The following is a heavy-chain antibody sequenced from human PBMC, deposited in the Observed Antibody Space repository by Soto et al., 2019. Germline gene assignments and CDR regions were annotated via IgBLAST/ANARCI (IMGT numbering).Heavy chain of an antibody. D-gene: IGHD3-16*01. J-gene: IGHJ6*02. Sequence: QVQLVQSGAEVKKPGSSVKVSCKASGGTFSSYTISWVRQAPGQGLEWMGRIIPILGITNYAQKFQGRVTITADKSTSTAYMELSSLRSEDTAVYYCARGEGDYYYGMDVWGQGTTVTVSS. CDR3: ARGEGDYYYGMDV. CDR2: IIPILGIT. V-gene: IGHV1-69*02. CDR1: GGTFSSYT.